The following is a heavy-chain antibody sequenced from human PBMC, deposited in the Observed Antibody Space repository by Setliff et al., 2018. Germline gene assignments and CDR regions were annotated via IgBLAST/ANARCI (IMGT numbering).Heavy chain of an antibody. Sequence: LRLSCAASGFTFSSYWMHWVRQAPGRGLVWVSRINRDGSSTSYADSVRGRFTISRDNAKNTLYLQMNSMRAEDTAVYYCARDPVALDYWGQGTLVTVSS. CDR1: GFTFSSYW. V-gene: IGHV3-74*01. CDR3: ARDPVALDY. CDR2: INRDGSST. D-gene: IGHD6-19*01. J-gene: IGHJ4*02.